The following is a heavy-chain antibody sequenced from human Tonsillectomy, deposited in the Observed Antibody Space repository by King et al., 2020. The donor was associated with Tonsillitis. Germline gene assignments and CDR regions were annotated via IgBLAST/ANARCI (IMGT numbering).Heavy chain of an antibody. V-gene: IGHV1-18*01. Sequence: VQLVESGAEVQKPGASVRISCKASGYTFTSYGITWVRQAPGQGLEWMGWISAYNDDTDYEQKFQGRLSMTTEKSTNTAYMELRSLRSDDTAVYYCARDRGDVSFVNYYYAMDIWGQGTTVTVSS. D-gene: IGHD3-10*01. CDR2: ISAYNDDT. J-gene: IGHJ6*02. CDR3: ARDRGDVSFVNYYYAMDI. CDR1: GYTFTSYG.